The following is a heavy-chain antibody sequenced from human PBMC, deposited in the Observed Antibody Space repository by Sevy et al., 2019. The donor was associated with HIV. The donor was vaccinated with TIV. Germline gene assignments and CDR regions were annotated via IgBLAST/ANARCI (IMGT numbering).Heavy chain of an antibody. D-gene: IGHD6-13*01. J-gene: IGHJ6*03. CDR1: GFTFSSYA. Sequence: QLGGSLRLSCAASGFTFSSYAMSWVRQAPGKGLEWVSAISGSGGSTYYADSVKGRFTISRDNSKNTLYLQMNSLRAEDTAVYYCAKGGVRAAAGLYYMDVWGKGTTVTVSS. V-gene: IGHV3-23*01. CDR2: ISGSGGST. CDR3: AKGGVRAAAGLYYMDV.